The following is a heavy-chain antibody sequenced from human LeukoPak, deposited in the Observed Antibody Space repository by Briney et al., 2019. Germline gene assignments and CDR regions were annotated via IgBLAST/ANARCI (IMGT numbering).Heavy chain of an antibody. D-gene: IGHD2-2*01. CDR1: GGSISSSSYY. V-gene: IGHV4-39*01. CDR3: ARVQRGPRAGAFDI. CDR2: IYYSGST. J-gene: IGHJ3*02. Sequence: SETLSLTCTVSGGSISSSSYYWGWIRQPPGKGLEWIGSIYYSGSTYYNPSPKSRVTISVDTSKNQFSLKLSSVTAADTAVYYCARVQRGPRAGAFDIWGQGTMVTVSS.